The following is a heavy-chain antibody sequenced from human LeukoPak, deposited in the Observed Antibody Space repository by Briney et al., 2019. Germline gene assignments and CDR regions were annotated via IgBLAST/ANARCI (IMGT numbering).Heavy chain of an antibody. CDR1: GFTFSNYG. J-gene: IGHJ4*02. CDR3: AKERVPGSWWGVFFDY. Sequence: GGSLRLSCAASGFTFSNYGMHWVRQAPGKGLEWVAMISYDGSNKYYVDSVKGRFTISRDNSKDTLYLQMNSLRAEDTAVYYCAKERVPGSWWGVFFDYWGQGTLVTVSS. D-gene: IGHD6-13*01. V-gene: IGHV3-30*18. CDR2: ISYDGSNK.